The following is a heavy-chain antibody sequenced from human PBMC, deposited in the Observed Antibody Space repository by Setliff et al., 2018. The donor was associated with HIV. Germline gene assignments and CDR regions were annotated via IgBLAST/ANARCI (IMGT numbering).Heavy chain of an antibody. J-gene: IGHJ6*02. CDR1: GFTFSNAW. Sequence: PGGSLRLSCAASGFTFSNAWMSWVRQAPGKGLEWVGRIKSKTDGGTTDYAAPVKGRFTISRDDSKNTLYLQMNSLKTEDAAVYYCTTTWGNFWSGYYYYGMDVWGQGTTVTVS. D-gene: IGHD3-3*01. CDR2: IKSKTDGGTT. V-gene: IGHV3-15*01. CDR3: TTTWGNFWSGYYYYGMDV.